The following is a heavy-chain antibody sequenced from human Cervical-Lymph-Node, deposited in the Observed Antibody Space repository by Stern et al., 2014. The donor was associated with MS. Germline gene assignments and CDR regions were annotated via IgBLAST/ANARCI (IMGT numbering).Heavy chain of an antibody. CDR2: IYTGGST. Sequence: QVQLQESGPGLVKPSQTLSLTCTVSGGSITGGSYYWSWIRQPAGKGLEWIGRIYTGGSTNYNPSLKRRVTISLDTPKTHFSLKLSSVTAADTAVYYCARVGGSGYYSYQFDYWGQGTLVTVSS. D-gene: IGHD3-22*01. CDR3: ARVGGSGYYSYQFDY. V-gene: IGHV4-61*02. J-gene: IGHJ4*02. CDR1: GGSITGGSYY.